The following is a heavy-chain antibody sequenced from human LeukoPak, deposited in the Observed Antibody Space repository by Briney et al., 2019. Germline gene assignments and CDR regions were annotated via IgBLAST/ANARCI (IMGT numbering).Heavy chain of an antibody. CDR2: INPNSGGT. J-gene: IGHJ6*03. V-gene: IGHV1-2*02. CDR3: ARELVVVQYYYYYYMDV. Sequence: ASVKVSCKASEYTFTHHYMHWVRQAPGQGLEWMGWINPNSGGTNYAQKFQGRVTMTRDTSISTAYMELSRLRSDDTAVYYCARELVVVQYYYYYYMDVWGKGTTVTISS. CDR1: EYTFTHHY. D-gene: IGHD3-22*01.